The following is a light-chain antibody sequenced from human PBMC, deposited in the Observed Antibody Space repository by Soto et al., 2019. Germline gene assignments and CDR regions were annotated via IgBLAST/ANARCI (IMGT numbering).Light chain of an antibody. V-gene: IGKV1-39*01. J-gene: IGKJ1*01. Sequence: DNPVGHSPSSLSPFVGNRDPPPCRASQSISSYLNWYQQKPGKAPKLLIYAASSLQSGVPSRFSGSGSGTDFTLTISSLQPEGFATYYGQQCYSTRTFGQGTK. CDR3: QQCYSTRT. CDR2: AAS. CDR1: QSISSY.